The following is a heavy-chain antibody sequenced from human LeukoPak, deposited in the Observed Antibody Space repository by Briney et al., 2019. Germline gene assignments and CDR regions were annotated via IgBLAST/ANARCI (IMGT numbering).Heavy chain of an antibody. CDR3: ARYSSGFLDS. CDR1: GFSFSTYG. D-gene: IGHD6-19*01. Sequence: PGRSLRLCCTASGFSFSTYGMHWVRQAPGKGLEWVAVIWSDGSNKYYADSVKGRFTISRDNSKNTLYLQMNSLRAEDTAVYYCARYSSGFLDSWAEGPLVTVSS. V-gene: IGHV3-33*01. CDR2: IWSDGSNK. J-gene: IGHJ4*02.